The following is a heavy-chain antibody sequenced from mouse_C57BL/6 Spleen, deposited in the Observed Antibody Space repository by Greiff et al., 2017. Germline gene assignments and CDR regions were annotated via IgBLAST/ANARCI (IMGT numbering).Heavy chain of an antibody. V-gene: IGHV1-80*01. J-gene: IGHJ1*03. CDR3: ARGGITEGYFDV. D-gene: IGHD1-1*01. CDR1: GYAFSSYW. CDR2: IYPGDGDT. Sequence: QVQLQQSGAELVKPGASVKISCKASGYAFSSYWMNWVKQRPGKGLEWIGQIYPGDGDTNYNGKFKGKATLTADKSSSTAYMQLSSLTSEDSAVYFCARGGITEGYFDVWGTGTTVTVSS.